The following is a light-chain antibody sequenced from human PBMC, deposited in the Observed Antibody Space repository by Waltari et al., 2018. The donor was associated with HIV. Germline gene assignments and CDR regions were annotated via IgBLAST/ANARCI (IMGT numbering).Light chain of an antibody. J-gene: IGLJ3*02. V-gene: IGLV1-47*01. CDR2: RNN. Sequence: QSVLTQPPSTSGTPGQRVTISCSGSSSNIGSNYVYWYQQLPGTAPKLLIYRNNPRRSGVPDLFCGSKSSPSASLAISGLRSEDEADYYCAAWDDSWLFGGGTKLTVL. CDR1: SSNIGSNY. CDR3: AAWDDSWL.